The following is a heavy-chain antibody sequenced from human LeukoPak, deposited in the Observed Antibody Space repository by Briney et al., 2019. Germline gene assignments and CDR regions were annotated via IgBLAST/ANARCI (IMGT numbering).Heavy chain of an antibody. CDR1: GGSISSGSYY. D-gene: IGHD3-3*01. Sequence: SETLSLTCTVSGGSISSGSYYWSWIRQPPGKGLEWIGYIYYSGSTNYNPSLKSRVTISVDTSKNQFSLKLSSVTAADTAVYYCARAMVSYYDFWSGYSNWFDPWGQGTLVTVSS. J-gene: IGHJ5*02. CDR2: IYYSGST. V-gene: IGHV4-61*01. CDR3: ARAMVSYYDFWSGYSNWFDP.